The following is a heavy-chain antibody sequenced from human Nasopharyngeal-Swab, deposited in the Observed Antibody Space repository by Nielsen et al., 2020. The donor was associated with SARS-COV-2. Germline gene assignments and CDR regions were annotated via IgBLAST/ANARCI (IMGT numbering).Heavy chain of an antibody. D-gene: IGHD3-16*01. CDR2: ISGSGGST. J-gene: IGHJ4*02. CDR1: GFTFSSYA. CDR3: AKLRGYVSESSDY. Sequence: GGSLRLSCAVSGFTFSSYAMSWVRQAPGKGLEWVSAISGSGGSTYYADSVKGRFTISRDNSKNTLYLQMNSLRAEDTAVYYCAKLRGYVSESSDYWGQGTLVTVSS. V-gene: IGHV3-23*01.